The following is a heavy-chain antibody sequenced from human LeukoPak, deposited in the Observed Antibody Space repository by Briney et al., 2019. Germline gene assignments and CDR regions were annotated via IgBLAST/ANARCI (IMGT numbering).Heavy chain of an antibody. CDR1: GGSISSGGYY. J-gene: IGHJ4*02. CDR2: IYYSGST. Sequence: SQTLSLTCTVSGGSISSGGYYWSWIRQHPGKGLEWIGCIYYSGSTYYNPSLKSRVTISVDTSKNQFSLKLSSVTAADTAVYYCARVTAYYYDSSGYYYFDYWGQGTLVTVSS. V-gene: IGHV4-31*03. D-gene: IGHD3-22*01. CDR3: ARVTAYYYDSSGYYYFDY.